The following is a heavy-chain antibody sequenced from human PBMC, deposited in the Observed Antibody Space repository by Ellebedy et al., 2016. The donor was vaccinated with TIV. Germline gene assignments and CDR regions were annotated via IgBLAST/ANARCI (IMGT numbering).Heavy chain of an antibody. CDR1: GDSISNSNYY. J-gene: IGHJ4*02. CDR2: FSYKGYT. V-gene: IGHV4-39*01. CDR3: ARQPPLNVMVRGVIYFDS. D-gene: IGHD3-10*01. Sequence: PSETLSLTCSVSGDSISNSNYYWGWVRQSPGKGLEWIGSFSYKGYTYYNPSLKRRATVSGATSKNQFSLKLTSVTAADTAVYYCARQPPLNVMVRGVIYFDSWGQGTLVTVSS.